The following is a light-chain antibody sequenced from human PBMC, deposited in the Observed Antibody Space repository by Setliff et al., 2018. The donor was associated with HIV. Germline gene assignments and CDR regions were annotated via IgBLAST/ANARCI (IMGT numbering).Light chain of an antibody. J-gene: IGKJ4*01. Sequence: TLSLSPGERATLSCRASQSVSSSYLAWYQQKPGQAPRLLIYDASSRATGIPDRFSGSGSGTDFTLTISRLEPEDFAVYYCQQYGRSLTFGGGTKVDIK. CDR1: QSVSSSY. CDR3: QQYGRSLT. V-gene: IGKV3-20*01. CDR2: DAS.